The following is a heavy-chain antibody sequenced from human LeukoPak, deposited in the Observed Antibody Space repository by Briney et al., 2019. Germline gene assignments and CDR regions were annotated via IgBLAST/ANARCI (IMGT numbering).Heavy chain of an antibody. CDR3: ARTGGSTVFDY. CDR1: GGSISSSSYY. J-gene: IGHJ4*02. V-gene: IGHV4-39*07. CDR2: IYYSGTS. D-gene: IGHD4-17*01. Sequence: PSETLSLTCTVSGGSISSSSYYWGWIRQPPGKGLEWIGSIYYSGTSYYNPSLKSRVTMSVDTSKNQFSLKLSSVTAADTAVYYCARTGGSTVFDYWAREPWSPSPQ.